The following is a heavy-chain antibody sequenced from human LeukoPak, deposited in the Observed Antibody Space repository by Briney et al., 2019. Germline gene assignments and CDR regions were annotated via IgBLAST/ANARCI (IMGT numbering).Heavy chain of an antibody. CDR1: GFTFSSYW. V-gene: IGHV3-74*01. D-gene: IGHD1-26*01. J-gene: IGHJ4*02. CDR3: ARDGAWWELRPHYFDY. CDR2: INSDGSST. Sequence: GGSLRLSCAASGFTFSSYWMHWVRQAPGKGLVWVSRINSDGSSTSYADSVKGRFTISRDNAKNTLYLQMNSLRAEDTAVYYCARDGAWWELRPHYFDYWGQGTLVTVSS.